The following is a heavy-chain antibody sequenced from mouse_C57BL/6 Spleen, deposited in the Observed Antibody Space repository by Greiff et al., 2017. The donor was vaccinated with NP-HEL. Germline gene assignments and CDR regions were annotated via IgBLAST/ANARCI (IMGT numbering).Heavy chain of an antibody. CDR3: ARHGNYGAMVS. J-gene: IGHJ4*01. V-gene: IGHV1-26*01. D-gene: IGHD2-1*01. CDR2: INPNNGGT. CDR1: GYTFTDYY. Sequence: EVQLQQSGPELVKPGASVKISCKASGYTFTDYYMNWVKQSHGKSLEWIGDINPNNGGTSYNQKFKGKATLTVDKSSSTAYMELRSLTSEDSAVYYCARHGNYGAMVSWGQGTSVTVSS.